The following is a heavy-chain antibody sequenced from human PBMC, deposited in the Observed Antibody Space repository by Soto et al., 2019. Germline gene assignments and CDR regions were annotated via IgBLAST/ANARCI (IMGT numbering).Heavy chain of an antibody. Sequence: QVQLQQWGAGLLKPSETLSLTCGGYGGSFSSHSRSWVRQPPGKGLEWIGEIPPGGSPNYNPSLKSRVTISGDASKNQFSLELSSLTAADTAVYYCATYDVGTIIQDYWGQGTLVTVSS. CDR1: GGSFSSHS. V-gene: IGHV4-34*01. J-gene: IGHJ4*02. CDR3: ATYDVGTIIQDY. CDR2: IPPGGSP. D-gene: IGHD2-21*02.